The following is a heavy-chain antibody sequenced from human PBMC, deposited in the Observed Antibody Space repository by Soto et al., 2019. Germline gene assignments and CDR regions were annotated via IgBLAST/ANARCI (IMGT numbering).Heavy chain of an antibody. D-gene: IGHD4-17*01. CDR3: ARGLDSGDYVDSFDP. V-gene: IGHV3-11*01. CDR2: ISSSGSTI. Sequence: WGSLRLSCAASGFTFVDYYISFIRHSPWKGLEWVSHISSSGSTIYYADSVKGRFTISRDNAKNSLYLQMNSLRAEDTAVYYCARGLDSGDYVDSFDPWGQGTLVTVSS. CDR1: GFTFVDYY. J-gene: IGHJ5*02.